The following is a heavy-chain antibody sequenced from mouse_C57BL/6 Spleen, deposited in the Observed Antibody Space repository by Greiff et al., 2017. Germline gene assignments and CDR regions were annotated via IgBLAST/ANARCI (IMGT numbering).Heavy chain of an antibody. CDR2: ISSGSSTI. J-gene: IGHJ4*01. D-gene: IGHD1-1*01. Sequence: EVQRVESGGGLVKPGGSLKLSCAASGFTFSDYGMHWVRQAPEKGLEWVAYISSGSSTIYYADTVKGRFTISRDNAKNTLFLQMTSLRSEDTAMYYCARLTTVPYAMDYWGQGTSGTVSS. V-gene: IGHV5-17*01. CDR3: ARLTTVPYAMDY. CDR1: GFTFSDYG.